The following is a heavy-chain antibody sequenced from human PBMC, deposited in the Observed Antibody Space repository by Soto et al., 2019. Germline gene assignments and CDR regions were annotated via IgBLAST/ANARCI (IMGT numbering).Heavy chain of an antibody. CDR3: ARYKFDFWSGYYNYLDY. V-gene: IGHV1-18*01. CDR2: ISAYNGNT. CDR1: GYTFTSYG. J-gene: IGHJ4*02. D-gene: IGHD3-3*01. Sequence: ASVKVSCKASGYTFTSYGISWVRQAPGQGLEWMGWISAYNGNTNYAQKLQGRVTMTTDTSTSTAYMELRSLRSDDTAVYYCARYKFDFWSGYYNYLDYWGQGTLVTVSS.